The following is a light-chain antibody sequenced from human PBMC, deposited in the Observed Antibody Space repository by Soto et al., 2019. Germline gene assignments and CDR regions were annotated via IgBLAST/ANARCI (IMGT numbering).Light chain of an antibody. J-gene: IGKJ4*01. CDR2: SAF. CDR3: LQHNSYPLT. V-gene: IGKV3-15*01. Sequence: EIVLTQSPATLSLSPGERATLSCRASQSISNNLAWYQQKPGQAPRLVIYSAFTRATGIPARFSGSGSGTEFTLTISSLQPEDFATYYCLQHNSYPLTFGGGTKVDIK. CDR1: QSISNN.